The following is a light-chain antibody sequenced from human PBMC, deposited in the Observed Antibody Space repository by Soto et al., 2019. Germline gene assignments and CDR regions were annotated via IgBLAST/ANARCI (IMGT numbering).Light chain of an antibody. CDR2: GAS. V-gene: IGKV3-20*01. CDR3: QQYGSSPTWT. J-gene: IGKJ1*01. CDR1: QSVSSSY. Sequence: EMVLTQSPGTLSLSPGERATLSCRASQSVSSSYLAWYQQKPGQAPRLLIYGASSRATGIPDRFSGSGSGTDFNLTISRLEPEDFAVYYCQQYGSSPTWTFGQGTKVEI.